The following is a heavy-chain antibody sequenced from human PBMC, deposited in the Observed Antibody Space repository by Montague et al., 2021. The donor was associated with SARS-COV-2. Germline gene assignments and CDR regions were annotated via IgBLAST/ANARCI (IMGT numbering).Heavy chain of an antibody. J-gene: IGHJ6*02. Sequence: SETLSLTCAVYGGSFRGYYWSWIRQPPGKGLEWIGEINHSGSTNXNPSLKSRVTISVDTSKNQFSLKLSPVTATDTAVYYCARGRRLLLWFGELFPGVDYHGMDVWGQGTTVTASS. D-gene: IGHD3-10*01. CDR1: GGSFRGYY. CDR3: ARGRRLLLWFGELFPGVDYHGMDV. CDR2: INHSGST. V-gene: IGHV4-34*01.